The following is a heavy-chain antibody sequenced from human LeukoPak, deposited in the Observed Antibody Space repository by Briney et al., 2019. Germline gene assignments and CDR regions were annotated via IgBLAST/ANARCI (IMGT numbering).Heavy chain of an antibody. Sequence: PGGSLRLSCAASGFTFSSYAMSWVRQAPGKGLEWVSAISGSGTSTYYADSVKGRFTISRDNSKNTLYLQMNSLRAEDTAVYYCAKDLGYSSSWPLDYWGQGTLVTVSS. D-gene: IGHD6-13*01. V-gene: IGHV3-23*01. CDR2: ISGSGTST. CDR3: AKDLGYSSSWPLDY. CDR1: GFTFSSYA. J-gene: IGHJ4*02.